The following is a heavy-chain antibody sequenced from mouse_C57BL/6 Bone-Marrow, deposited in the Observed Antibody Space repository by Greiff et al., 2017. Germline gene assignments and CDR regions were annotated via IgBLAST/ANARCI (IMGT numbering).Heavy chain of an antibody. Sequence: QVQLQQSGAELARPGASVKLSCKASGYTSTSYGISWVKQRTGQGLEWIGEIYPRSGNTYYNEKFKGKATLTADKSSSTAYMELRSLTSEDSAVYFCARPGSCWYCDVWGTGTTVTVSS. J-gene: IGHJ1*03. D-gene: IGHD1-2*01. CDR2: IYPRSGNT. CDR1: GYTSTSYG. CDR3: ARPGSCWYCDV. V-gene: IGHV1-81*01.